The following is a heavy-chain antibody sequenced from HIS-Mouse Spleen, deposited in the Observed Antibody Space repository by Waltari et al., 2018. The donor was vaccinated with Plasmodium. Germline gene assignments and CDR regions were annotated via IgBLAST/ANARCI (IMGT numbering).Heavy chain of an antibody. CDR1: GFTFSCYA. J-gene: IGHJ4*02. CDR3: ARGSRGLYSGSYFDY. CDR2: ISYDGSNK. Sequence: QVQLVESGGGVVQPGRSLRLSCAASGFTFSCYARHWVRQAPGKGLEWVAVISYDGSNKYYADSVKGRFTISRDNSKNTLYLQMNSLRAEDTAVYYCARGSRGLYSGSYFDYWGQGTLVTVSS. V-gene: IGHV3-30-3*01. D-gene: IGHD1-26*01.